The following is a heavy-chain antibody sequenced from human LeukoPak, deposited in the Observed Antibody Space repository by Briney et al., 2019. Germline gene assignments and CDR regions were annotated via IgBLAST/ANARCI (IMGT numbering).Heavy chain of an antibody. Sequence: GASVKVSCKASGYTFTSHDIYWVRQATGQGLEWMGWMNPNSGYTGYEQKFQGRVTMTRDTSTSTAYMELSSLRSEDTAVYYCARGGSSYNDEHEEFDYWGQGTVVTVSS. D-gene: IGHD3-22*01. CDR2: MNPNSGYT. CDR3: ARGGSSYNDEHEEFDY. V-gene: IGHV1-8*01. CDR1: GYTFTSHD. J-gene: IGHJ4*02.